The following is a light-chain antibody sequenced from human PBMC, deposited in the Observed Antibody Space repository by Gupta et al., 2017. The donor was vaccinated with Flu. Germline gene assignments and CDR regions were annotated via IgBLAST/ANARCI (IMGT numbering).Light chain of an antibody. CDR2: RNN. CDR1: SSNIGSNY. J-gene: IGLJ3*02. Sequence: QSVLTQPPSASGTPGQRVTISCSGSSSNIGSNYVYWYQQLPGTAPKLLIYRNNQRPSGFPDRFSGSKSGTSASVAISGLRSEDEADYYCAAWDDSLSGWVFGGGTKLTVL. V-gene: IGLV1-47*01. CDR3: AAWDDSLSGWV.